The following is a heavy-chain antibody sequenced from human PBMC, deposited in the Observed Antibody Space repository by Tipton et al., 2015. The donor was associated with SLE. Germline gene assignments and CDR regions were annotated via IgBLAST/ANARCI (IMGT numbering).Heavy chain of an antibody. CDR1: GYTFPNYV. Sequence: QLVQSGAELKKPGASVKVSCKASGYTFPNYVLNWVRQAPGQGLEWMGIINPGGGRATYSQKFQGRVTMTRDTSASTVDMELSSLRSEDSALYYCARGGIFGVFALDFWGQGTLVTVSS. V-gene: IGHV1-46*01. D-gene: IGHD3-3*01. CDR2: INPGGGRA. J-gene: IGHJ4*02. CDR3: ARGGIFGVFALDF.